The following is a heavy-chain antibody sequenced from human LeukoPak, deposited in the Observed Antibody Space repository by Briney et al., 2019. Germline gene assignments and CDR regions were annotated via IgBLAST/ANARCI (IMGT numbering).Heavy chain of an antibody. CDR1: EFSVGSNY. CDR3: ARDHLSSSSYILDY. Sequence: GGSLTLSCAASEFSVGSNYMTWVRQAPGKGLEWVAFIRNDGNNKYYTDSVKGRFTISRDNSKNTLNLQMNSLKPEDTAVYYCARDHLSSSSYILDYWGQGTLVTVSS. V-gene: IGHV3-30*02. D-gene: IGHD6-6*01. J-gene: IGHJ4*02. CDR2: IRNDGNNK.